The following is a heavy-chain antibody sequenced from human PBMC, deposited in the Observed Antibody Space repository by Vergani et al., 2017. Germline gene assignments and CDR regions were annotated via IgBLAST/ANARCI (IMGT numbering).Heavy chain of an antibody. J-gene: IGHJ6*03. Sequence: QITLKESGPTLVKPTQTLTLTCTFSGFSLNTRGVSVAWIRQPPGKALDSLALIYWNDDQHYSTSLNNRVTITKDTSKNQVVLTMTNMDYVDTGTYYCVYRKTGCGTTGCFYPVYYYYYMDVWGKGTTVTVSS. V-gene: IGHV2-5*04. CDR2: IYWNDDQ. CDR1: GFSLNTRGVS. D-gene: IGHD1-7*01. CDR3: VYRKTGCGTTGCFYPVYYYYYMDV.